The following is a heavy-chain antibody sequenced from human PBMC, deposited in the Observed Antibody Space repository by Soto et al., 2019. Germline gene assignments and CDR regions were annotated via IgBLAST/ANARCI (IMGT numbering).Heavy chain of an antibody. J-gene: IGHJ6*03. CDR3: ARDMGYSYYYYMDV. D-gene: IGHD5-18*01. V-gene: IGHV4-31*03. CDR2: TYYSGST. Sequence: SETLSLTCTVSGGSISSGGYYWSWIRQHPGKGLEWIGYTYYSGSTYYNPSLKSRVTISVDTSKNQFSLKLSSVTAADTAVYYCARDMGYSYYYYMDVWGKGTTVTVSS. CDR1: GGSISSGGYY.